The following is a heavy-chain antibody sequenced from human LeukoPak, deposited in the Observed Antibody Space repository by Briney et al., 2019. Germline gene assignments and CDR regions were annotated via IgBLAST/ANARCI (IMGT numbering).Heavy chain of an antibody. Sequence: GGSLRLSCAASGFTFSSYSMNWVRQAPGKGLEWVSYISSSSSTIYYADSVKGRFTISRDNSKNTLYLQMNSLRAEDTAVYYCAKRMAVAGTYVLVWGQGTLVTVSS. D-gene: IGHD6-19*01. V-gene: IGHV3-48*01. CDR1: GFTFSSYS. CDR2: ISSSSSTI. CDR3: AKRMAVAGTYVLV. J-gene: IGHJ4*02.